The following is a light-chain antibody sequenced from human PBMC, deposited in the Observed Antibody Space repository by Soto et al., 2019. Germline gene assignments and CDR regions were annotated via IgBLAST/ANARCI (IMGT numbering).Light chain of an antibody. J-gene: IGLJ2*01. CDR2: EGS. CDR1: SSDVGSYDL. Sequence: QPASVSGSPGQSITISCTGTSSDVGSYDLVSWYQQHPGKAPKLMIYEGSQRPSGVSNRFSGSKSGNTASLTIFGLQADDEADYYCFSYAGTTNVAFGTGTKLTVL. CDR3: FSYAGTTNVA. V-gene: IGLV2-23*01.